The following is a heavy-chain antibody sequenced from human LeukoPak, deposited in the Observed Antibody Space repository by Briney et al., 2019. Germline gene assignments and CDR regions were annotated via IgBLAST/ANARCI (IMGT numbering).Heavy chain of an antibody. Sequence: GGSLRLSCAASGFTFSSYAMNWVRQAPGKGLEWVSVISSSGGSTYYADSVKGRFIIFRDNSKNTLYLQMNSLRAEDTAVYYCTKAGIAVPATPDYWGQGTLVTVSS. V-gene: IGHV3-23*01. J-gene: IGHJ4*02. D-gene: IGHD6-19*01. CDR1: GFTFSSYA. CDR2: ISSSGGST. CDR3: TKAGIAVPATPDY.